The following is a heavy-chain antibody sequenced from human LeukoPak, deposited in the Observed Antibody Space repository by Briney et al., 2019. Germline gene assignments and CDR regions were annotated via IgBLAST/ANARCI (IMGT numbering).Heavy chain of an antibody. J-gene: IGHJ4*02. CDR1: GGSISSHY. CDR3: ARDRDGYNI. CDR2: IYYSGST. D-gene: IGHD5-24*01. Sequence: SETLSLTCTVSGGSISSHYWSWIRQPPGKGLEWIGYIYYSGSTNYNPSLKSRVTTSVDTSKNHFSLKLSSVTAADTAVYYCARDRDGYNIWGQGTLVTVSS. V-gene: IGHV4-59*11.